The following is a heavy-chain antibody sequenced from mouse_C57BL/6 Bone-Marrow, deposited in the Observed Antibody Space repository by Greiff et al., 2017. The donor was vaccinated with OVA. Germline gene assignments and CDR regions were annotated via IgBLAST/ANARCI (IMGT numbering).Heavy chain of an antibody. V-gene: IGHV1-55*01. Sequence: QVQLQQSGAELVKPGASVKMSCKASGYTFTSYWITWVKQRPGQGLEWIGDIYPGSGSTNYNEKFKSKATLTVDTSSSTAYMQLSSLTSEDSAVYYCATPVVDYAMDYWGQGTSVTVSS. D-gene: IGHD1-1*01. J-gene: IGHJ4*01. CDR3: ATPVVDYAMDY. CDR2: IYPGSGST. CDR1: GYTFTSYW.